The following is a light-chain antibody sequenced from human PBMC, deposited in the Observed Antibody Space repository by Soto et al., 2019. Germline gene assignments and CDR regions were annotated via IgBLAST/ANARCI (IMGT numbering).Light chain of an antibody. V-gene: IGKV3-20*01. Sequence: EMVLTQSPGTLSLSPGERATLSCRASQSVSSRYLAWYQQKPGQAPRLLIYGASSRATGIPDRFSGSGSGTDFYLTISRLETKDFAVYYCHQYGSPFTYGPGTKVDIK. J-gene: IGKJ3*01. CDR3: HQYGSPFT. CDR1: QSVSSRY. CDR2: GAS.